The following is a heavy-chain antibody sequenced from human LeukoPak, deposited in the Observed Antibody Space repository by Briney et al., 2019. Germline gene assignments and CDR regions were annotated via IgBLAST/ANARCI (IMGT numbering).Heavy chain of an antibody. CDR1: GFTFRTYV. CDR2: ISGSGGGT. J-gene: IGHJ5*02. V-gene: IGHV3-23*01. CDR3: AKRPGIAAAGNWFDP. Sequence: GGSLRLSCAASGFTFRTYVMSWVRQAPGKGLEWVSGISGSGGGTYYADSVKGRFTISRDNSKNTLYLQMNSLRAEDTAVYYCAKRPGIAAAGNWFDPWGQGTLVTVSS. D-gene: IGHD6-13*01.